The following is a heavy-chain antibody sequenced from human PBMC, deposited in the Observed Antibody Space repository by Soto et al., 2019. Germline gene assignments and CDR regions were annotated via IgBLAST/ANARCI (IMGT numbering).Heavy chain of an antibody. J-gene: IGHJ4*02. V-gene: IGHV4-30-2*01. CDR2: IYHSGST. D-gene: IGHD5-18*01. CDR1: GGSISSGDYS. Sequence: QLQLQESGSVLVKPSQTLSLTCAVSGGSISSGDYSWSWIRQPPGKGLEWIGYIYHSGSTYYIPSLNGRVTISVDRSKTQFSLKLSSVTAADTALYFCASVHSYGWLDFWGQGTLVTVSS. CDR3: ASVHSYGWLDF.